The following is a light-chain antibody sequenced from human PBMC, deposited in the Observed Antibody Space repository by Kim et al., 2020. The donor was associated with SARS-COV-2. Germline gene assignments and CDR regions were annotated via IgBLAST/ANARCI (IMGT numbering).Light chain of an antibody. J-gene: IGLJ3*02. Sequence: QSVLTQSPSVSAAPGQKVTISCSGSSSNIGNNYVSWYQQLPGTAPKLLIYDNNKRPSGIPDRFSGSKSGTSATLGITGLQTGDEADYYCGTWDSSLSAWVFGGGTKLTVL. CDR2: DNN. CDR3: GTWDSSLSAWV. CDR1: SSNIGNNY. V-gene: IGLV1-51*01.